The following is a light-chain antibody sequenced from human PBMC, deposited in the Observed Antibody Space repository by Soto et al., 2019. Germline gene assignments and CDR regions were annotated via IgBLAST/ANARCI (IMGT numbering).Light chain of an antibody. CDR1: SGHSDYA. J-gene: IGLJ3*02. CDR3: QTWGTGRV. Sequence: QLVLTQSPSASASLGASVKLTCTLSSGHSDYAIAWHQQRPEKGPRYLMKLNSDGSHTKGDGIPDRFSGSSSGAERYLTISSLQSEDEADYYCQTWGTGRVFGGGTKLTVL. CDR2: LNSDGSH. V-gene: IGLV4-69*01.